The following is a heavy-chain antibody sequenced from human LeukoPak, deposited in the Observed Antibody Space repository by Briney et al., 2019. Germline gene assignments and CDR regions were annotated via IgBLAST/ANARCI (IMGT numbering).Heavy chain of an antibody. D-gene: IGHD3-10*01. CDR1: GFTVSSNY. CDR3: AYGSGSTPFDP. CDR2: IYSGGST. Sequence: PGGSLRLSCAASGFTVSSNYMSWVRQAPGKGLEWVSVIYSGGSTYYADSVKGRFTISRDNSENTLYLQMNSLRAEDTAVYYCAYGSGSTPFDPWGQGTLVTVSS. J-gene: IGHJ5*02. V-gene: IGHV3-66*01.